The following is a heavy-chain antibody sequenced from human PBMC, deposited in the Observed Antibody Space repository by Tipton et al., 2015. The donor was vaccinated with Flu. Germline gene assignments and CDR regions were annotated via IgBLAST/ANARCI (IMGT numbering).Heavy chain of an antibody. CDR1: GGSMSSFY. CDR3: ARGSGSGTDVTFYF. CDR2: MYVSGST. D-gene: IGHD3-10*01. Sequence: TLSLTCTVSGGSMSSFYWTWIRQPAGKGLEWIGRMYVSGSTKYNPSLKSRVTMSVDTSKNQFSLKLSSVTAADPAVYYCARGSGSGTDVTFYFWGQGTLFTVSS. J-gene: IGHJ4*02. V-gene: IGHV4-4*07.